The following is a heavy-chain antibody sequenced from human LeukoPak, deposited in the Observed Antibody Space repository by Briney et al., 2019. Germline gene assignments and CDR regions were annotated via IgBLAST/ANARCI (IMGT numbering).Heavy chain of an antibody. D-gene: IGHD1-26*01. J-gene: IGHJ4*02. CDR1: GGSISSSSYY. Sequence: SETLSLTCTVSGGSISSSSYYWGWLRQPPGKGLEWIGSIYYSGSTYYNPSLKSRVTISVDMSKNQFSLKLSSVTAADTAVYYCARQEELLSDYWGQGTLVTVSS. CDR2: IYYSGST. CDR3: ARQEELLSDY. V-gene: IGHV4-39*01.